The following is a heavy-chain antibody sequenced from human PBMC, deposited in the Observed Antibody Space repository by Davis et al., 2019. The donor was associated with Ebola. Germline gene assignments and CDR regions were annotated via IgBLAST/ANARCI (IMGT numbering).Heavy chain of an antibody. J-gene: IGHJ6*04. D-gene: IGHD6-6*01. CDR3: ARDCLNRQLVLRYYGMDV. CDR1: GFTFSTYS. Sequence: GESLKISCAASGFTFSTYSMNWVRQAPGKGMEWVSYISSSSSIIYYADSVKGRFTISRDNAKNSLYLQMNSLRAEDTAVYYCARDCLNRQLVLRYYGMDVWGKGTTVTVSS. V-gene: IGHV3-48*04. CDR2: ISSSSSII.